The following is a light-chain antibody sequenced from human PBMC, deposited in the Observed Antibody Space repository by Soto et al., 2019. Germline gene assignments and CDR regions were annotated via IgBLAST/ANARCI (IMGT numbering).Light chain of an antibody. Sequence: QSVLPQPASVSGSPGQSITISCTGTSSDVGSYSLLSWYQHHPGKAPKLIIYEDIKGPSGVSNRFSGSKSGNTASLRISGLQAEDEADYYCYTYAGGSTYLFGTGTKVTVL. CDR1: SSDVGSYSL. J-gene: IGLJ1*01. CDR2: EDI. CDR3: YTYAGGSTYL. V-gene: IGLV2-23*01.